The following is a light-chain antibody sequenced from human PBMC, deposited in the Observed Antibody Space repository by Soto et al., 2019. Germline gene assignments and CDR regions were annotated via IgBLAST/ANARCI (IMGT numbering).Light chain of an antibody. V-gene: IGKV3-20*01. CDR3: QHFGSSRT. J-gene: IGKJ5*01. CDR2: GAS. CDR1: QSVGSSY. Sequence: EIVLTQSPGTLSLSPGERSTLSCRSSQSVGSSYVGWYQHKPGQVPRLVIYGASSRATGIADRFSGSGSGTDFTLTISRLEPEDFAVYYCQHFGSSRTFGQGTRLEI.